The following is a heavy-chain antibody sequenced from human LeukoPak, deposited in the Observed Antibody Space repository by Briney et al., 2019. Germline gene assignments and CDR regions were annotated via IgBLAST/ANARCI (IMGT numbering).Heavy chain of an antibody. CDR2: ISYDGSNK. J-gene: IGHJ6*02. V-gene: IGHV3-30*18. D-gene: IGHD2-15*01. CDR1: GFTFSSYG. Sequence: GGSLRLSCAASGFTFSSYGMHWVRQAPGKGLEWVAVISYDGSNKYYADSVKGRFTISRDNSKNTLYLQMNRLRAEDTAVYYCAKDDCSGGSCYLYYYYGMDVWGQGTTVTVSS. CDR3: AKDDCSGGSCYLYYYYGMDV.